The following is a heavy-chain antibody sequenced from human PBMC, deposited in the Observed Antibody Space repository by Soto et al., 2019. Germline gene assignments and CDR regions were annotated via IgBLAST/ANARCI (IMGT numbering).Heavy chain of an antibody. J-gene: IGHJ5*02. CDR2: INNDGSDT. Sequence: VGSLRLSCAASGFTFNRHWMHWVRQVPGNGPVWVARINNDGSDTIYADSVKGRFTISRDNAKNTVYLEMNSLRVEDTAVYYCVRDRPHNWFDPWGQGTLVTVSS. CDR1: GFTFNRHW. V-gene: IGHV3-74*01. CDR3: VRDRPHNWFDP.